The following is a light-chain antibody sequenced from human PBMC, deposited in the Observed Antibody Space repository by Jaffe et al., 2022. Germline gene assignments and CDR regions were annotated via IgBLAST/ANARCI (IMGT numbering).Light chain of an antibody. CDR3: QVWDSSVI. CDR1: NIEAMD. J-gene: IGLJ2*01. CDR2: RDS. Sequence: SYEVTQPLSVSVALGQTARITCGGSNIEAMDVHWYQQKPGQAPLLVINRDSNRPSGIPERFSGSNSGNTATLTITRVQAGDEADYYCQVWDSSVIFGGGTKLTVL. V-gene: IGLV3-9*01.